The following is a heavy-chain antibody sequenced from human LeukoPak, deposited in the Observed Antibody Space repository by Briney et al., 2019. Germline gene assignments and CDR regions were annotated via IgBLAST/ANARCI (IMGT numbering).Heavy chain of an antibody. D-gene: IGHD3/OR15-3a*01. CDR3: ATDWTSKEGRMFDS. CDR2: IAHDESYN. J-gene: IGHJ4*02. V-gene: IGHV3-30*03. Sequence: GGSLRLSCVGSGFTFSNYGLHWVRQPPGKGLEWVAVIAHDESYNNYADSVRGRFTISRDNARNTMFLQMNSLRVEDTAVYYCATDWTSKEGRMFDSWGQGSLVTVSS. CDR1: GFTFSNYG.